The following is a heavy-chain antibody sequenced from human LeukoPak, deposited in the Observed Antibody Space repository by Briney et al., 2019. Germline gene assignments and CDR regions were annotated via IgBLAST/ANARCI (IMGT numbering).Heavy chain of an antibody. CDR3: ARDQYYYDSSGYYRFDY. V-gene: IGHV4-4*07. J-gene: IGHJ4*02. Sequence: SETLSLTRTDSGVSISSYYWSWIRQPAGKGLEWIGRIYTSRSTNYNPSLKSRVTMSVDTSKNQSSLKLSSVTAADTAVYYCARDQYYYDSSGYYRFDYWGQGTLVTVSS. CDR1: GVSISSYY. D-gene: IGHD3-22*01. CDR2: IYTSRST.